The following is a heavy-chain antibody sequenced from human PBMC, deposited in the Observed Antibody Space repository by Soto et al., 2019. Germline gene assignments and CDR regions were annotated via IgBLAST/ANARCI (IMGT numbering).Heavy chain of an antibody. CDR1: GYTFTSYG. D-gene: IGHD3-16*01. CDR2: IGAYNGNT. Sequence: GASVKVSCKASGYTFTSYGISWVRQAPGQGLEWMGWIGAYNGNTNYAQKLQGRVTMTTDTSTSTAYMELSSLRSEDTAVYYCARDLEYDYIYSAWGGAFDIWGQGTMVTVSS. J-gene: IGHJ3*02. CDR3: ARDLEYDYIYSAWGGAFDI. V-gene: IGHV1-18*01.